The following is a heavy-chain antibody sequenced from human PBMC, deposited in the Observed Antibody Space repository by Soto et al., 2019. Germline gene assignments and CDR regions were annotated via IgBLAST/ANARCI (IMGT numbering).Heavy chain of an antibody. J-gene: IGHJ6*02. D-gene: IGHD1-26*01. Sequence: GGSLRLSCAASGFNFNTYSMNWVRQAPGKGLQWVSFISASGAYKYYADSVRGRFTISRDNAKKSVFLEMNSLTADDTAIYYCAGERSALPGARDAMDVWGQGTTVTVSS. CDR1: GFNFNTYS. V-gene: IGHV3-21*01. CDR3: AGERSALPGARDAMDV. CDR2: ISASGAYK.